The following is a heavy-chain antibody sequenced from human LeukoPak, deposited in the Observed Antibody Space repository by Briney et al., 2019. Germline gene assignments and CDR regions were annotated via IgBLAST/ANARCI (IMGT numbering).Heavy chain of an antibody. D-gene: IGHD3-3*01. CDR1: GFTFSDYY. Sequence: PGGSLRLSCAASGFTFSDYYMSWIRQAPGKGLEWVSYISSSGSTIYYADSVKGRFTISRDNAKNSLYLQMNSLRAEDTAVYYCARDLYDFWSGPSPVDPWGQGTLVTVSS. J-gene: IGHJ5*02. V-gene: IGHV3-11*01. CDR2: ISSSGSTI. CDR3: ARDLYDFWSGPSPVDP.